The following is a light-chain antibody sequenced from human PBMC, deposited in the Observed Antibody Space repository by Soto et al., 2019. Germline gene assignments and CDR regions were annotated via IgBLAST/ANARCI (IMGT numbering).Light chain of an antibody. CDR2: GAT. V-gene: IGKV1-12*01. CDR1: QDISSW. CDR3: QHASSFPYT. Sequence: DIQMTQYPSSVSVSVGDRVTMTCRASQDISSWLGWYQQKQVKPPKLLIYGATRLQSGVPFRFSGSESGTDFTLTISILQPEDFATYSCQHASSFPYTFGQGTKLAIK. J-gene: IGKJ2*01.